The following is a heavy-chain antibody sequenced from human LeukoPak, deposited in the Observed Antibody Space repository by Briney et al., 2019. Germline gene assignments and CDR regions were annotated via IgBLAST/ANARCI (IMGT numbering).Heavy chain of an antibody. CDR1: GCTFSSYA. CDR3: AKAAYYDSSGYRIGFDI. V-gene: IGHV3-23*01. Sequence: GGSLRLSCAASGCTFSSYAISWIRQAPGKGLEWVSAISVCGGSTYYADSVKGRFTISRDNSKNTLYLQMNSLRAEDTAVYYCAKAAYYDSSGYRIGFDIWGQGTMVTVSS. J-gene: IGHJ3*02. CDR2: ISVCGGST. D-gene: IGHD3-22*01.